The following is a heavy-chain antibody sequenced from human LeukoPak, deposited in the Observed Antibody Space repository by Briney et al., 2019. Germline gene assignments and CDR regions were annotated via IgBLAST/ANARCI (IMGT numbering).Heavy chain of an antibody. V-gene: IGHV3-23*01. Sequence: GGSLRLSCTASGFTFSTYALSWVRQAPGKGLEWVSAISGSGGSTYYADSVKGRFTISRDNSKNTLYLQMNSLRAEDTAVYYCAKDNYSYDSSGYYSVYWGQGTLVTVSS. CDR1: GFTFSTYA. D-gene: IGHD3-22*01. CDR2: ISGSGGST. CDR3: AKDNYSYDSSGYYSVY. J-gene: IGHJ4*02.